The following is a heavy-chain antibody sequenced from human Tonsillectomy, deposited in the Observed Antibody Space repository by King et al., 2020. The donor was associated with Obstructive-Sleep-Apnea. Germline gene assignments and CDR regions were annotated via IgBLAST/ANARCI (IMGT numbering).Heavy chain of an antibody. CDR2: ISYDGNKK. V-gene: IGHV3-30-3*01. D-gene: IGHD3-22*01. CDR1: GFTFSSYS. CDR3: AYFDSSGYYSYFDY. Sequence: VQLVESGGGVVQPGRSLRLSCAASGFTFSSYSMHWVRQAPGKGLEWVALISYDGNKKYYADSVKGRFTISRDNSKSALFLQMNNLRAEDTAVYYCAYFDSSGYYSYFDYWGQGTLVTVSS. J-gene: IGHJ4*02.